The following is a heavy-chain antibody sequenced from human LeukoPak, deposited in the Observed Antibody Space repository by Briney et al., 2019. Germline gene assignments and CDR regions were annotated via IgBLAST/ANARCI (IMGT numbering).Heavy chain of an antibody. J-gene: IGHJ4*02. V-gene: IGHV1-69*13. Sequence: SVKVSCKASGYTFTSYAMNWVRQAPGQGLEWMGGIIPIFGTANYAQKFQGRVTITADESTSTAYMELSSLRSEDTAVYYCARERGDRHEFDYWGQGTLVTVSS. CDR1: GYTFTSYA. CDR2: IIPIFGTA. CDR3: ARERGDRHEFDY. D-gene: IGHD3-10*01.